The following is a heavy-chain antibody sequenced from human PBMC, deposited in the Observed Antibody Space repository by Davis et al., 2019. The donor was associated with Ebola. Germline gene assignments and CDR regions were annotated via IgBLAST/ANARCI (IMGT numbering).Heavy chain of an antibody. CDR2: IYYSGST. CDR3: AREMITFGGVPRWFDP. V-gene: IGHV4-59*12. J-gene: IGHJ5*02. CDR1: GGSISSYY. Sequence: GSLRLTCTVPGGSISSYYWSWIRQPPGKGLEWIGYIYYSGSTNYNPSLKSRVTISVDTSKNQFSLKLSSVTAADTAVYYCAREMITFGGVPRWFDPWGQGTLVTVSS. D-gene: IGHD3-16*01.